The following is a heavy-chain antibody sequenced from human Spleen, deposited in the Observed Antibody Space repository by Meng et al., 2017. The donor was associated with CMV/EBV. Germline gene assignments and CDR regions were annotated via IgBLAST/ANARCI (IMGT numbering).Heavy chain of an antibody. D-gene: IGHD3-9*01. Sequence: GESLKISCAASGFTFSDHYMDWVRQAPGKGLEWVGRIKSKTDGGTTDYAAPVKGRFTIPRDDSKNTLYLQMNSLKTEDTAVYYCTWLDISDAFDIWGQGTMVTVSS. CDR3: TWLDISDAFDI. V-gene: IGHV3-15*01. CDR1: GFTFSDHY. J-gene: IGHJ3*02. CDR2: IKSKTDGGTT.